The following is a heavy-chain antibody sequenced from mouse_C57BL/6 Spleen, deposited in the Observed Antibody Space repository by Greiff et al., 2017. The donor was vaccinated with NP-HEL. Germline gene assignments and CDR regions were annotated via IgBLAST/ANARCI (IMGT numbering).Heavy chain of an antibody. Sequence: QVQLKQSGPELVKPGASVKISCTASGYAFSSSWMNWVKQRPGKGLEWIGRIYPGDGDTNYNGKFKGKATLTADKASSTAYMQLSSLTSEDAAVYFCARNYGSSPDYWGQGTTLTVSS. CDR1: GYAFSSSW. V-gene: IGHV1-82*01. CDR3: ARNYGSSPDY. D-gene: IGHD1-1*01. J-gene: IGHJ2*01. CDR2: IYPGDGDT.